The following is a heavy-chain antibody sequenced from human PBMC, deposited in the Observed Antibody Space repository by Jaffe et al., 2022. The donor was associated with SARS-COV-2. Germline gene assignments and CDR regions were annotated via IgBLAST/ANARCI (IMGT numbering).Heavy chain of an antibody. CDR3: ARLKTYYYGSGSPPVVNWFDP. CDR1: GGSISSSSYY. CDR2: IYYSGST. J-gene: IGHJ5*02. V-gene: IGHV4-39*01. D-gene: IGHD3-10*01. Sequence: QLQLQESGPGLVKPSETLSLTCTVSGGSISSSSYYWGWIRQPPGKGLEWIGSIYYSGSTYYNPSLKSRVTISVDTSKNQFSLKLSSVTAADTAVYYCARLKTYYYGSGSPPVVNWFDPWGQGTLVTVSS.